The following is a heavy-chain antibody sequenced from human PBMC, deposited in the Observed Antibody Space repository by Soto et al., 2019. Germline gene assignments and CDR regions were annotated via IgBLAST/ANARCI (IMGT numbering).Heavy chain of an antibody. J-gene: IGHJ6*02. D-gene: IGHD3-22*01. CDR1: GGTFSSYA. CDR2: IIPIFGTA. CDR3: ASLYYYDSSGYSHYYYYYGMDV. Sequence: ASVKVSCKASGGTFSSYAISWVRQAPGQGLEWMGGIIPIFGTANYAQKFQGRVTITADESTSTAYMELSSLRSEDTAVYYCASLYYYDSSGYSHYYYYYGMDVWGQGTTVTV. V-gene: IGHV1-69*13.